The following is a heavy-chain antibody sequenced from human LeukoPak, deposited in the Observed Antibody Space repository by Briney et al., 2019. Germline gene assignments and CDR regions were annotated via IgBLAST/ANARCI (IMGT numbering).Heavy chain of an antibody. J-gene: IGHJ4*02. V-gene: IGHV1-2*02. CDR2: INPNSGGT. CDR1: GYTFTGYY. CDR3: AREGGSYFVGGGY. D-gene: IGHD1-26*01. Sequence: ASVKVSCKASGYTFTGYYMHWVRQAPGQGLEWMGWINPNSGGTNYAQKFQGRVTMTRDTSISTAYMELSRLRSGDTAVYYCAREGGSYFVGGGYWGQGTLVTVSS.